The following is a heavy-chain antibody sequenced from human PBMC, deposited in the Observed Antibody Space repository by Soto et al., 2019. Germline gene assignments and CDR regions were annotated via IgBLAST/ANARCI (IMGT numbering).Heavy chain of an antibody. V-gene: IGHV3-23*01. J-gene: IGHJ4*01. CDR3: AKDGIQPVTFDY. Sequence: EVQLSESGGGLAQPGGSLRLSCEGSGFTFSDFAISWVRQAPGKGLEWVSVVSGNGDVTRYADSVKGRFATSRDNSKNTMFLQMNSLTAEDTAIYYCAKDGIQPVTFDYWCRGTLVTVSS. CDR2: VSGNGDVT. D-gene: IGHD4-17*01. CDR1: GFTFSDFA.